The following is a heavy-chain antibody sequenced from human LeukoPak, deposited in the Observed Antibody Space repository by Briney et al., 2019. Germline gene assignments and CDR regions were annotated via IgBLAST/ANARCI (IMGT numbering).Heavy chain of an antibody. CDR2: IYYSGST. CDR3: ARGWGDSGYDWSPFQH. D-gene: IGHD5-12*01. Sequence: SETLSLTYTVFGGSISSHYWSWIRQPPGKGLEWIGYIYYSGSTNYNPSLKSRVTISVDTSKNQFSLKLSSVTAADTAVYYCARGWGDSGYDWSPFQHWGQGTLVTVSS. J-gene: IGHJ1*01. V-gene: IGHV4-59*11. CDR1: GGSISSHY.